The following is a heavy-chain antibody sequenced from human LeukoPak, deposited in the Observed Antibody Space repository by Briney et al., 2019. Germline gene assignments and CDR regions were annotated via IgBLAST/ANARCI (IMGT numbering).Heavy chain of an antibody. V-gene: IGHV3-64*01. D-gene: IGHD3-9*01. CDR3: ARGSRYFDWLSGFDY. Sequence: GGSLRLSCAASGFTFSSYAMHWVRQAPGKGLEYVSAISSNGGSTYYANSVKGRFIISRDNSKNTLYLQMGSLRAEDMAVYYCARGSRYFDWLSGFDYWGQGTLVTVSS. CDR2: ISSNGGST. CDR1: GFTFSSYA. J-gene: IGHJ4*02.